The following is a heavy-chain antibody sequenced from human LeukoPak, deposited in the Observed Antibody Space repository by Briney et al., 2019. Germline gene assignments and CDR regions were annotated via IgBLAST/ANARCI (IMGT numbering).Heavy chain of an antibody. CDR1: GFTFSGYY. CDR2: ISSSGAYR. Sequence: GGSLRLSCAASGFTFSGYYMSWIRQAPGKGREWVSYISSSGAYRNHADSVKGRFTISRDNAKNSLYLLRNSLRAEDTAIYYCAREITVAGKEGAFDIWGPGTMLTVSS. CDR3: AREITVAGKEGAFDI. J-gene: IGHJ3*02. D-gene: IGHD6-19*01. V-gene: IGHV3-11*05.